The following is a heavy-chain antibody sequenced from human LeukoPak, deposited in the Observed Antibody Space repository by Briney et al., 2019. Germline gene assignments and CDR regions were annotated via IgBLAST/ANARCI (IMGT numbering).Heavy chain of an antibody. J-gene: IGHJ6*03. CDR3: ARHSYYGSGSYYRSLFYYYYMDV. Sequence: SETLSLTCTVSAGSISSVSYYWLWIRHPPGKVLQWIGSIYYSGSTYYNPSLKSRVTISVATSKHQFSLQLSSVTAADTAVYYCARHSYYGSGSYYRSLFYYYYMDVWGKGTTVTVSS. CDR2: IYYSGST. CDR1: AGSISSVSYY. V-gene: IGHV4-39*01. D-gene: IGHD3-10*01.